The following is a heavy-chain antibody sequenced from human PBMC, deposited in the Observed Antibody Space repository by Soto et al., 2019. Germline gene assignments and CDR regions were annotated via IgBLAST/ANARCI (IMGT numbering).Heavy chain of an antibody. V-gene: IGHV1-18*01. CDR3: ARDVWGSPYYDFWSGSKGWFDP. CDR1: GYTFTSYG. J-gene: IGHJ5*02. CDR2: ISAYNGNT. Sequence: ASVKVSCKASGYTFTSYGISWVRQAPGQGLEWTGWISAYNGNTNYAQKLQGRVTMTTDTSTSTAYMELRSLRSDDTAVYYCARDVWGSPYYDFWSGSKGWFDPWGQGTLVTVS. D-gene: IGHD3-3*01.